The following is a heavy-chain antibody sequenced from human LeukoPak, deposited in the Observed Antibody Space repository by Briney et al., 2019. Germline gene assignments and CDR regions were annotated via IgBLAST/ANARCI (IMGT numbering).Heavy chain of an antibody. CDR3: TRGIRGYSGHVVH. CDR2: ISSSGSTM. Sequence: GRSLRLSCAASGFTFSDYYMSWTRQAPVKGLEWVSYISSSGSTMSYADSVKGRFTISRDNAKKSLFLQMNNLRAEDTAVYYCTRGIRGYSGHVVHWGQGTLVTVSS. CDR1: GFTFSDYY. D-gene: IGHD5-12*01. J-gene: IGHJ4*02. V-gene: IGHV3-11*04.